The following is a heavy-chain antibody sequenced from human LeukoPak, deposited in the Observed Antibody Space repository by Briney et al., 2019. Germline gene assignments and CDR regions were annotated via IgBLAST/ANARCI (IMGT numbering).Heavy chain of an antibody. CDR3: ARDQGPVGSYFDY. Sequence: GRSLRLSCAASAFRFNIYGMHWVRQAPGKGLEWVAVIWYDGSDKYYADSVKGRFTISRDNSKNTLYLEMNSLRAEDTAVYYCARDQGPVGSYFDYWGQGTLVTVSS. V-gene: IGHV3-33*01. D-gene: IGHD3-10*01. CDR2: IWYDGSDK. CDR1: AFRFNIYG. J-gene: IGHJ4*02.